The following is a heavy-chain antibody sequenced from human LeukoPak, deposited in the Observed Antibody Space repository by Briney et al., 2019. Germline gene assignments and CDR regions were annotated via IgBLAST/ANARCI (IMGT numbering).Heavy chain of an antibody. CDR1: GFTFSSYG. D-gene: IGHD3-10*02. CDR2: IWYDGSNK. J-gene: IGHJ4*02. Sequence: QPGRSLRLSCAAPGFTFSSYGMPWVRQGPGKGLDWVAVIWYDGSNKYYADSVKGRFTISRDNSKNTLYLQMNSLRAEDTAVYYCARSLGSGSYPADYWGQGTLVTVSS. V-gene: IGHV3-33*01. CDR3: ARSLGSGSYPADY.